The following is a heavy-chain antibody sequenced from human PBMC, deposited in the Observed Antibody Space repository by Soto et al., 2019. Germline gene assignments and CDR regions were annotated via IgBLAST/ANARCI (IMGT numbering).Heavy chain of an antibody. CDR3: ARDRKLDDFWSGYFVYYYYGMDV. Sequence: QVQLVQSGAEVKKPGASVKVSCKASGYTFTSYGISWVRQAPGQGLEWMGWISAYDGNTNYAQKLQGRVTMTTDTSTSTAYMELRSLRSDDTAVYYCARDRKLDDFWSGYFVYYYYGMDVWGQGTTVTVSS. CDR2: ISAYDGNT. J-gene: IGHJ6*02. V-gene: IGHV1-18*01. D-gene: IGHD3-3*01. CDR1: GYTFTSYG.